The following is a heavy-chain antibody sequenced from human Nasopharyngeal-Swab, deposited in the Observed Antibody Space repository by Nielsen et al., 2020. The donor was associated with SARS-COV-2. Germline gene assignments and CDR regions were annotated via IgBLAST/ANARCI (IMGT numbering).Heavy chain of an antibody. CDR3: ARDGVARLFDY. CDR1: GFTVSSNY. J-gene: IGHJ4*02. CDR2: IYSGGST. D-gene: IGHD3-10*01. V-gene: IGHV3-53*01. Sequence: GESLKISCAASGFTVSSNYMSWVRQAPGKGLEWVSVIYSGGSTYYADSVKGRFTISRDNAKNSLYLQMNSLRAEDTAVYYCARDGVARLFDYWGQGTLVTVSS.